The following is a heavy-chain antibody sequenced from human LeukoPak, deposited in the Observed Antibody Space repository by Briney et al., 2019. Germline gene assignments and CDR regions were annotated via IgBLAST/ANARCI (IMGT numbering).Heavy chain of an antibody. J-gene: IGHJ4*02. D-gene: IGHD6-13*01. CDR3: ARGDRQQPPWGFDY. Sequence: GGSLRLSCAASGFSVSSNYMSWVRQTPGKGLECVSLIYSGGNTYYADSVKGRFTISRDHSKNTLYLQMNTLRAEDTAVYYCARGDRQQPPWGFDYWGQGTLVTVSS. CDR1: GFSVSSNY. V-gene: IGHV3-53*01. CDR2: IYSGGNT.